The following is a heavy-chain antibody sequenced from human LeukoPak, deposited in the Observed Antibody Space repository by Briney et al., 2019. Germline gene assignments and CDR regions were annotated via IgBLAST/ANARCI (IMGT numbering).Heavy chain of an antibody. CDR1: GFTFSNYA. CDR2: INAGRGST. CDR3: AKPLEY. V-gene: IGHV3-23*01. Sequence: GGSLRLSCAASGFTFSNYAMSWVRQAPGKGLVWVSTINAGRGSTYYADSVKGRFTISRDNSKNTLYLQMNSLRAEDTAVYYCAKPLEYWGQGTLVTVSS. J-gene: IGHJ4*02.